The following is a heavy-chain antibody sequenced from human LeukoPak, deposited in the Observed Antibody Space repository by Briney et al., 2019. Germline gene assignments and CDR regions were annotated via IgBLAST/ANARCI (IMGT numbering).Heavy chain of an antibody. CDR3: ASHSSSWYGFDH. CDR2: IYSGGST. V-gene: IGHV3-53*01. J-gene: IGHJ4*02. D-gene: IGHD6-13*01. CDR1: GFTVSSNH. Sequence: GGSLRLSCAASGFTVSSNHMSWVRQAPGKGLEWVSVIYSGGSTYYADSVKGRFTIPRDNSKNTLYLQMNSLRAEDTAVYYCASHSSSWYGFDHWGQGTLVTVSS.